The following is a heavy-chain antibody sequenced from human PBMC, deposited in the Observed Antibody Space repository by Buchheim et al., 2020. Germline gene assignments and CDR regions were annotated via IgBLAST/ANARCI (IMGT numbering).Heavy chain of an antibody. CDR2: ISSYSSTI. Sequence: EVQLVESGGGLVQPGGSLRLSCAASGFTFSNYSMNWVRQAPGKGLEWVSYISSYSSTIYYADSVKGRFNISRDNAKNSLYLQMNSLRDEDTAVYYCARKGLLWFGEVGMDVWGQGTT. CDR1: GFTFSNYS. V-gene: IGHV3-48*02. J-gene: IGHJ6*02. CDR3: ARKGLLWFGEVGMDV. D-gene: IGHD3-10*01.